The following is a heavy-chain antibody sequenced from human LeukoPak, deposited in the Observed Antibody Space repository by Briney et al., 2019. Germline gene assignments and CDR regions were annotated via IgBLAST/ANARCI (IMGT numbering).Heavy chain of an antibody. Sequence: PGGSLRLSCAASGFVFTSYALSWVRQAPGKGLEWVSAVSGSGGSTYYADSVKGRFTISRDNSKNTLYLQMNSLRAEDTAVYYCAKGYCSGGSCYRGDYYYGMDVWGQGTTVTVSS. D-gene: IGHD2-15*01. J-gene: IGHJ6*02. V-gene: IGHV3-23*01. CDR2: VSGSGGST. CDR1: GFVFTSYA. CDR3: AKGYCSGGSCYRGDYYYGMDV.